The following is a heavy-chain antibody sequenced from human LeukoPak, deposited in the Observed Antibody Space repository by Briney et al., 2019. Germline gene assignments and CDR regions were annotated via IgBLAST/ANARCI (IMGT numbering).Heavy chain of an antibody. Sequence: SQTLSLTCAVSGGSISSGGYSRSWIRQPPGKGLEWIGYIYHSGSTYYNPSLKSRVTISVDRSKNQFSLKLSSVTAADTAVYYCARGIVVVPAAKVGHAFDIWGQGTMVTVSS. V-gene: IGHV4-30-2*01. CDR3: ARGIVVVPAAKVGHAFDI. J-gene: IGHJ3*02. CDR2: IYHSGST. CDR1: GGSISSGGYS. D-gene: IGHD2-2*01.